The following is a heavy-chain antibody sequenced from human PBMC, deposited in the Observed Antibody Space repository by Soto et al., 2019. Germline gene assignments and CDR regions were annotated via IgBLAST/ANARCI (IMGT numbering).Heavy chain of an antibody. CDR3: ARDPVAVAGTGI. V-gene: IGHV3-21*01. CDR2: ISSSSSSYI. J-gene: IGHJ3*02. D-gene: IGHD6-19*01. Sequence: GGSLRLSCAASGFTFSSYSMNWVRQAPGKGLEWVSSISSSSSSYIYYADSVKGRFTISRDNAKNSLYLQMNSLRAEDTAVYYCARDPVAVAGTGIWGQGTMVTVSS. CDR1: GFTFSSYS.